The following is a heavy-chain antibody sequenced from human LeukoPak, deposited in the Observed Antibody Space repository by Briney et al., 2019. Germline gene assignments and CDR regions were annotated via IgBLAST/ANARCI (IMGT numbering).Heavy chain of an antibody. CDR1: GYSFTNYW. J-gene: IGHJ4*02. V-gene: IGHV5-51*01. CDR3: AGGKICTCTSGAPFDY. CDR2: IYPGDSDT. Sequence: GESLKISCKGSGYSFTNYWIAWVRQMPGRGLEWMGIIYPGDSDTRYSPSFQGQVTISGDRSINTAYLQWSSLKASDTAVYYCAGGKICTCTSGAPFDYGVRGTRATV. D-gene: IGHD2-2*01.